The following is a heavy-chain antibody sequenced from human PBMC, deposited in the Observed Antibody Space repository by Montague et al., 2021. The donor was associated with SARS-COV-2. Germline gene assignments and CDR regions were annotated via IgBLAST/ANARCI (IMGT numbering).Heavy chain of an antibody. V-gene: IGHV3-48*03. D-gene: IGHD2-21*01. CDR3: ARDRDWDDWCGMDV. J-gene: IGHJ6*02. CDR1: GFIFSSYE. CDR2: ISSSGGGSTK. Sequence: SLRLSCAASGFIFSSYEMNWVRQAPGKGLEWISYISSSGGGSTKHYTDSVKGRFTISRDNAKNSLYLQMNSLRVEDTAIYYCARDRDWDDWCGMDVWGQGTTGTVS.